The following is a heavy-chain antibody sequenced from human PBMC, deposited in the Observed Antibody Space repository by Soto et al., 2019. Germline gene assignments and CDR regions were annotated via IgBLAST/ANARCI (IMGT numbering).Heavy chain of an antibody. CDR1: GFTFSSYA. J-gene: IGHJ4*02. D-gene: IGHD2-2*01. CDR3: ARDGVGVVPAAIRFDY. Sequence: QPGGSQRLSCATSGFTFSSYAIHWVRQAPGNGLEWVAVISYDGSNKNYADSVKGRFTISRDNSKNTVDLQMNSLRAEDTSVYYCARDGVGVVPAAIRFDYWGQGTLVTVSS. V-gene: IGHV3-30-3*01. CDR2: ISYDGSNK.